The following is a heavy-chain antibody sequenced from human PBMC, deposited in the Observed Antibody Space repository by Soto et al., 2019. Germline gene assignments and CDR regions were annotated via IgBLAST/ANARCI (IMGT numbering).Heavy chain of an antibody. Sequence: DVQLLESGGGLAQPGGSLTLSCAASRFTFSDFAMSWVRQAPGKGLEWVSCIGGGGTDTYYADSVKGRFTISRVNSKKTLYLQMDSQRDEDTAVYYCAKDPVPYNGTSDWFDSLGQGTLVIV. V-gene: IGHV3-23*01. J-gene: IGHJ5*01. D-gene: IGHD1-1*01. CDR3: AKDPVPYNGTSDWFDS. CDR1: RFTFSDFA. CDR2: IGGGGTDT.